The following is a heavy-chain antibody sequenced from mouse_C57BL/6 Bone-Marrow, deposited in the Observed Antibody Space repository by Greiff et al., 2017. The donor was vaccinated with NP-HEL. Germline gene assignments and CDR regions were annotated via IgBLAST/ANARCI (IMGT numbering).Heavy chain of an antibody. V-gene: IGHV14-4*01. Sequence: VQLQQSGAELVRPGASVKLSCTASGFNIKDDYMHWVKQRPEQGLEWIGWIDPENGDTDYASKFQGKATITADTASNTAYLQLSSLTSEDTAVYYCTTYSNYPWFAYWGQGTLVTVSA. J-gene: IGHJ3*01. CDR3: TTYSNYPWFAY. CDR1: GFNIKDDY. CDR2: IDPENGDT. D-gene: IGHD2-5*01.